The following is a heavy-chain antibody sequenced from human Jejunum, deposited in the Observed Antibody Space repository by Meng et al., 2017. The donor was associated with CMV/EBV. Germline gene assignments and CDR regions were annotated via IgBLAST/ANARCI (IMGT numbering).Heavy chain of an antibody. Sequence: SCAASGFSFSTYWMTWVRQAPGKGLEWLANIKEDGGQKNYVDSLKGRFTISRDNAKNSLYLQMNTLRADDTAVYYCGRNRVDYWGQGTLVTVSS. J-gene: IGHJ4*02. V-gene: IGHV3-7*01. CDR1: GFSFSTYW. CDR2: IKEDGGQK. D-gene: IGHD1-14*01. CDR3: GRNRVDY.